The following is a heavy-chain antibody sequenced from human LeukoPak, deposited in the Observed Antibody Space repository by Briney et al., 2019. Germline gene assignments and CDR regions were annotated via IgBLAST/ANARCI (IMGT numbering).Heavy chain of an antibody. D-gene: IGHD1-1*01. Sequence: GGSLRLSSAASGFTVSNNYMIWVRQAPGKGLEWVSLLYTGGETNYADSVKGRFTISRDDSKNTVSLQMNSLRAEDTAVYYCARGFAPAYNFGVFDYWGQGTLVTVSS. CDR3: ARGFAPAYNFGVFDY. V-gene: IGHV3-53*01. CDR2: LYTGGET. J-gene: IGHJ4*02. CDR1: GFTVSNNY.